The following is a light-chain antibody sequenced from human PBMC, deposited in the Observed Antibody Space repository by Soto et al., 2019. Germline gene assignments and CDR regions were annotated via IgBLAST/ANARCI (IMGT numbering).Light chain of an antibody. CDR3: HQYDNAPQT. V-gene: IGKV3-20*01. CDR2: AAS. CDR1: QSMTRTY. J-gene: IGKJ2*01. Sequence: IVLMQSPGTLSLYAGERATLSCRASQSMTRTYIACYQKKPGQAPRLLIYAASIRAPGIPDKFSGTGSGTDYSLTIDRLEPEDSAVYYCHQYDNAPQTFGQGTKVDIK.